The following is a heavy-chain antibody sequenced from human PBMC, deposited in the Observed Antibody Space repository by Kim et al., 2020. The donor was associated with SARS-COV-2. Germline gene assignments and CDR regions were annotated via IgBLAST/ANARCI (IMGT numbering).Heavy chain of an antibody. CDR3: AKVSVVQAANSASARRFDP. CDR2: ISGSGAST. J-gene: IGHJ5*02. D-gene: IGHD2-2*01. Sequence: GGSLRLSCAASGFTFSSHAMSWVRQAPGKGLEWVSAISGSGASTYYADSVKGRFTISRDNSKNSLYLQMNSLRAEDTAVYYCAKVSVVQAANSASARRFDPWGQGTLVTVSS. CDR1: GFTFSSHA. V-gene: IGHV3-23*01.